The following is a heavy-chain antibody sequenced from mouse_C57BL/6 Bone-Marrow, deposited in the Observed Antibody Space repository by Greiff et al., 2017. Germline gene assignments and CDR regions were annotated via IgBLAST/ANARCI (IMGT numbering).Heavy chain of an antibody. CDR2: IWRGGST. V-gene: IGHV2-5*01. Sequence: VQLQQSGPGLVQPSQSLSITCTVSGFSLTSSGVHWVRQSPGKGLEWLGVIWRGGSTDYNAAFMSRLSITKDNSTSQVFFKMNSLQADDTAIYYCATNGMITTEYYYAMDYWGQGTSVTVSS. D-gene: IGHD2-4*01. CDR1: GFSLTSSG. J-gene: IGHJ4*01. CDR3: ATNGMITTEYYYAMDY.